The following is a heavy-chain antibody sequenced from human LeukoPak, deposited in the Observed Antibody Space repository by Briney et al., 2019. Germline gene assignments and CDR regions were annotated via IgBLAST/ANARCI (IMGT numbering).Heavy chain of an antibody. CDR1: GFTFSSYA. D-gene: IGHD2-2*01. CDR2: ISYNGSNK. Sequence: GGSLSLSCAASGFTFSSYAMHWFRQAPGKGLEWVAVISYNGSNKYYADSVKGRFTISRDNSKNTLYLQMNSLRAEDTAVYYCARSRRGYCSSTSCPQTPNYYYYGMDVWGQGTTVTVSS. V-gene: IGHV3-30*04. J-gene: IGHJ6*02. CDR3: ARSRRGYCSSTSCPQTPNYYYYGMDV.